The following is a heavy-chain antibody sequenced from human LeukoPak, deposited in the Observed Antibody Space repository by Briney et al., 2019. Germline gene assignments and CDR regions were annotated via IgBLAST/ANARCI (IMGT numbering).Heavy chain of an antibody. Sequence: GGSLRLSCAVSGFTFSNHYMDGVRQAPGKGLEWVGRSRNRAKRYTTDYAASVKGRFTISRDDSKSTLYLQMNSLETEDTAVYYCSSDATGDHWGQGTLVSVSS. J-gene: IGHJ4*02. CDR3: SSDATGDH. V-gene: IGHV3-72*01. CDR1: GFTFSNHY. CDR2: SRNRAKRYTT.